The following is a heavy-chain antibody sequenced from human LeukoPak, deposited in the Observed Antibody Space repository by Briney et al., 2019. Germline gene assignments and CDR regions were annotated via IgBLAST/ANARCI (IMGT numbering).Heavy chain of an antibody. CDR2: IYISGTP. Sequence: SETLSLTCTVSGGSISGYCWSWIRQAAGKGLEWIGRIYISGTPYYKPSLKSRVTMSLDTSKNQFSLRLSSVTAADTAVYYSVRGDYYDNSYYALDHWGQGTLVTVSS. V-gene: IGHV4-4*07. D-gene: IGHD3-22*01. CDR3: VRGDYYDNSYYALDH. CDR1: GGSISGYC. J-gene: IGHJ4*02.